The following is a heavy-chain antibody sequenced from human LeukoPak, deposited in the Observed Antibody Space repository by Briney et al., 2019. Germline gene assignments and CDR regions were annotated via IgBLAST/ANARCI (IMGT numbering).Heavy chain of an antibody. CDR1: GVTFSSYE. Sequence: GGSLRLSCAASGVTFSSYEMNWVRQAPGKGLEWVSYISSSGSTIYYADSVKGRFTTSRDNAKNSLYLQMNSLRAEDTAVYYCAGVEMATGPFDYWGQGTLVTVSS. J-gene: IGHJ4*02. CDR2: ISSSGSTI. D-gene: IGHD5-24*01. V-gene: IGHV3-48*03. CDR3: AGVEMATGPFDY.